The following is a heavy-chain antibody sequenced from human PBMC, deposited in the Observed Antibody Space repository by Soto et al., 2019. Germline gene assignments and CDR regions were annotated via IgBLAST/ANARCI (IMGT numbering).Heavy chain of an antibody. CDR3: ARRYGTVFDY. V-gene: IGHV4-59*01. CDR1: GDTIXSDY. D-gene: IGHD6-13*01. Sequence: SETLSLTCIVSGDTIXSDYWNWIRQPPGKRPEWIGYIYYSGSTNYNPSLKSRVTISVDTSKNQFSLKVSSVTAADTAVYYCARRYGTVFDYWGQGTLVTVSS. CDR2: IYYSGST. J-gene: IGHJ4*01.